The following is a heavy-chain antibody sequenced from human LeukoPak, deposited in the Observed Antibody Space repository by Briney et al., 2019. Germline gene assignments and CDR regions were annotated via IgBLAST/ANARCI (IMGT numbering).Heavy chain of an antibody. CDR3: AKNGRGYSSDYFDY. V-gene: IGHV3-23*01. CDR2: ISGSGGST. CDR1: GFTFSSYA. Sequence: GGSLRLSYAASGFTFSSYAMSWVRQAPGKGLEWVSAISGSGGSTYYADSVKGRFTISRDNSKNTLYLQMNTLRAGDTAVYSCAKNGRGYSSDYFDYWGQGTLVTVSS. D-gene: IGHD5-18*01. J-gene: IGHJ4*02.